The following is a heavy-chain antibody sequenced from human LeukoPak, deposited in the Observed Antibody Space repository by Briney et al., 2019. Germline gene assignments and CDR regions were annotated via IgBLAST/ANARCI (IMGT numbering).Heavy chain of an antibody. Sequence: ASVKVSCTASGYTFTSYAMHWVRQAPGQRLEWMGWINAGNGNTKYSQKFQGRVTITRDTSASTAYMELSSLRSEDTAVYYCARGGASKAFDIWGQGTMVTVSS. CDR3: ARGGASKAFDI. CDR1: GYTFTSYA. J-gene: IGHJ3*02. CDR2: INAGNGNT. V-gene: IGHV1-3*01. D-gene: IGHD3-16*01.